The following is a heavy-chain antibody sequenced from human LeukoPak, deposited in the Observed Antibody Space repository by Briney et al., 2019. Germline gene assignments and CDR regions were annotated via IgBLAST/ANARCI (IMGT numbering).Heavy chain of an antibody. D-gene: IGHD1-26*01. CDR3: ARDQWELNY. Sequence: GRSLRLSCAASGFTFSTYVMHWVRQAPGKGLEWVAVISYDGRNKYYADSVKGRFTISRDNSKNTLYVQMNSLRAEDTAVYYCARDQWELNYWGQGTLVTVSS. CDR2: ISYDGRNK. CDR1: GFTFSTYV. V-gene: IGHV3-30*04. J-gene: IGHJ4*02.